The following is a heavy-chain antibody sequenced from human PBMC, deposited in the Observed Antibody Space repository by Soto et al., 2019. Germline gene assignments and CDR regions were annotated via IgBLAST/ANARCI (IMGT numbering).Heavy chain of an antibody. J-gene: IGHJ4*02. D-gene: IGHD3-10*01. Sequence: QLLESGGGLVQPGGSLRLSCAASGFTFSSYAMHWVRQAPGRGLEWVSGISSTGETTYYADSVKGRFTISRDNSKSTLYLQMSSLRAEDTSLYYCAKDARSSGPRLGGQGALVTVSS. V-gene: IGHV3-23*01. CDR2: ISSTGETT. CDR3: AKDARSSGPRL. CDR1: GFTFSSYA.